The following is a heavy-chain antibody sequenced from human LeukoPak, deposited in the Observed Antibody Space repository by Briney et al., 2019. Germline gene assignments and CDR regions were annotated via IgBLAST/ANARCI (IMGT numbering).Heavy chain of an antibody. D-gene: IGHD3-22*01. CDR2: VKKDASEK. CDR3: ARDDSSGQFDY. V-gene: IGHV3-7*01. Sequence: GGSLRLSCAASGFTFSNNWMTWVRQAPGKGLEWVASVKKDASEKYYVDSVKGRFTISRDNAKNSLYLQMNSLRAEDTAVYYCARDDSSGQFDYWGQGTLVTVS. J-gene: IGHJ4*02. CDR1: GFTFSNNW.